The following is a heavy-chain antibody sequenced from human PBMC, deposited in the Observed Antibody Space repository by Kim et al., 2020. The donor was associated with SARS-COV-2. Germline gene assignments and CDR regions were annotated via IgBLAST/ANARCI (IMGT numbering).Heavy chain of an antibody. CDR3: ARGLQLLWFGESFDY. CDR1: GGSISSHY. Sequence: SETLSLTCTVSGGSISSHYWSWIRQPPGKGLEWIGYIYYSGSTNYNPSLKSRVTVSVDTSKNQFSLKLSSVTAADTAVYYCARGLQLLWFGESFDYWGQG. CDR2: IYYSGST. D-gene: IGHD3-10*01. V-gene: IGHV4-59*11. J-gene: IGHJ4*02.